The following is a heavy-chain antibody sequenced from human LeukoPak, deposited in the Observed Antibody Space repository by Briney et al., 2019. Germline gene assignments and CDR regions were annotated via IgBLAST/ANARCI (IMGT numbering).Heavy chain of an antibody. CDR3: ARVLAGYDTSGYYWDAFDI. V-gene: IGHV1-69*13. J-gene: IGHJ3*02. Sequence: GASVKVSCKASGGTFSSYAISWVRQAPGQGLEWMGGIIPIFGTANYAQKFQGRVTITADESKSTAYMELSSLRSEDTAVYYCARVLAGYDTSGYYWDAFDIWGQGTMVSVSS. D-gene: IGHD3-22*01. CDR1: GGTFSSYA. CDR2: IIPIFGTA.